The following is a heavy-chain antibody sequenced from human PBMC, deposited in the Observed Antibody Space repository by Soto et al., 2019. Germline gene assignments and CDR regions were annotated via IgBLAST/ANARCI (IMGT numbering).Heavy chain of an antibody. CDR2: IYPGDSDT. Sequence: PGESLKISCKGSGYSFTSCWIGWVRQMPGKGLEWMGIIYPGDSDTRYSPSFQGQVTISADKSISTAYLQWSSLKASDTAMYYCARRSQVGATLGAFDIWGQGTMVTVSS. CDR3: ARRSQVGATLGAFDI. J-gene: IGHJ3*02. V-gene: IGHV5-51*01. CDR1: GYSFTSCW. D-gene: IGHD1-26*01.